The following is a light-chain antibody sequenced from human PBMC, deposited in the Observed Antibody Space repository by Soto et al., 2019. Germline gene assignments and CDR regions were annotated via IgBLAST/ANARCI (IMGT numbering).Light chain of an antibody. V-gene: IGKV3-11*01. CDR1: QAVNTR. CDR3: QQYNSYSRT. Sequence: EIVLTQSPAILSSFPGERATLSCRASQAVNTRLAWYQHKPGQAPRLLIYLTSNRATGIPARFSGSGSGTDFTLTISSLEPEDSAVYYCQQYNSYSRTFGQGTKVDIK. CDR2: LTS. J-gene: IGKJ1*01.